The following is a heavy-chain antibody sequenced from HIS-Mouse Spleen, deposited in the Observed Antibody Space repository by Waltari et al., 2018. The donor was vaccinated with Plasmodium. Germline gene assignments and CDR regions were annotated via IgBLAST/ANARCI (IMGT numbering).Heavy chain of an antibody. J-gene: IGHJ4*02. Sequence: VQPGPAGGEVEKPGASGKVPRQGSGYTFNGFYMPRGRTAPGQGREWMGWLNPNSGGTNYAQKVQGRGTMTRDTSISTAYMELSRLRSDDTAVYYCARDGPGETSFDYWGQGTLVTVSS. CDR3: ARDGPGETSFDY. CDR2: LNPNSGGT. CDR1: GYTFNGFY. D-gene: IGHD3-16*01. V-gene: IGHV1-2*02.